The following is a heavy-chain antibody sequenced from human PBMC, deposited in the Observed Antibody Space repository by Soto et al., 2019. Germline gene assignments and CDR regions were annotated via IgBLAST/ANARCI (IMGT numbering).Heavy chain of an antibody. CDR2: IKSKTNGATT. CDR3: TTDDPINKY. CDR1: GFTFSNAW. V-gene: IGHV3-15*01. J-gene: IGHJ4*02. Sequence: LRLSCAASGFTFSNAWMSWVRQAPGKGLEWVGRIKSKTNGATTEYAAPVKGRFTISRDDSKNTLYLQMNSLKTEDTAVYYCTTDDPINKYWGQGTLVTVSS.